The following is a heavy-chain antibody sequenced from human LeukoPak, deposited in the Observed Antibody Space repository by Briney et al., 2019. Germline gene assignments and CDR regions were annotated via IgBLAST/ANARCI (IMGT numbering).Heavy chain of an antibody. V-gene: IGHV3-23*01. D-gene: IGHD4-17*01. CDR1: GFTVSSYA. Sequence: PGGSQSLSCAASGFTVSSYAMTWVRQAPGEGLEWVSAIGYSAGDTYYADSVKGRLTISRYNSMNTLYLQMSSLRADDTALYYCAKDDDGHHHGVDHWGQGTLVTVSS. CDR3: AKDDDGHHHGVDH. J-gene: IGHJ4*02. CDR2: IGYSAGDT.